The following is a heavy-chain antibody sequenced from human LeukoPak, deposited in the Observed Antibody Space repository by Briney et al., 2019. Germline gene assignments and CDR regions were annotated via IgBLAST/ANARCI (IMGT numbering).Heavy chain of an antibody. V-gene: IGHV1-69*01. D-gene: IGHD6-19*01. CDR3: ARDRPYTGGWRGFDY. J-gene: IGHJ4*02. CDR1: GGTLSRYA. Sequence: SVKVSCKASGGTLSRYAISWVRQAPGQGLEWMGGIIPMFGIANYAQKFQGRVTITADESTSTAYMELSSLRSEDTAVYYCARDRPYTGGWRGFDYWGQGTLVTVSS. CDR2: IIPMFGIA.